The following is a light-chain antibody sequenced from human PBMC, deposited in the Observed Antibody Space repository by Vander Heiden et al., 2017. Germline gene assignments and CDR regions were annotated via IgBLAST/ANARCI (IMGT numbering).Light chain of an antibody. CDR2: GNT. CDR1: SSNIGAGYG. Sequence: QSVLTPPPSVSGAPGQRILISCTGRSSNIGAGYGVHWYQQRPGTAPKLLIYGNTNRPSGVPDRFSGSKSGTSASLASTGLQAEDEADYYCQSYDSSLSVVFGGGTKLTVL. V-gene: IGLV1-40*01. CDR3: QSYDSSLSVV. J-gene: IGLJ2*01.